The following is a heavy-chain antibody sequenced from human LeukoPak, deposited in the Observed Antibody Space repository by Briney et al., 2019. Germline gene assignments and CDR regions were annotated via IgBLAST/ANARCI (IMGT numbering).Heavy chain of an antibody. CDR3: AKFEYSSSWYSDY. V-gene: IGHV3-23*01. CDR2: ISGSGGST. D-gene: IGHD6-13*01. CDR1: GFTFSSYA. J-gene: IGHJ4*02. Sequence: GGSLRLSCAASGFTFSSYAMSWVRQAPGKGLEWVSAISGSGGSTYYAGSVKGRFTISRDNSKNTLYLQMNSLRAEDTAVYYCAKFEYSSSWYSDYWGQGTLVTVSS.